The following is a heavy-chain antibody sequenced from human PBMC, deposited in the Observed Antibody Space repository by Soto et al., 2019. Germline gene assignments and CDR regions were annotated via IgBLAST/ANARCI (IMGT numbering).Heavy chain of an antibody. CDR1: GFTFSSYG. D-gene: IGHD1-7*01. Sequence: GGSLRLSCAASGFTFSSYGMHWVRQAPGKGLEWVAVIWYDGSNKYYADSVKGRFTISRDNSKNTLYLQMNSLRAEDTAVYYCASDPQTSITGTTDYYYMDVWGKGTTVTVSS. CDR3: ASDPQTSITGTTDYYYMDV. CDR2: IWYDGSNK. V-gene: IGHV3-33*01. J-gene: IGHJ6*03.